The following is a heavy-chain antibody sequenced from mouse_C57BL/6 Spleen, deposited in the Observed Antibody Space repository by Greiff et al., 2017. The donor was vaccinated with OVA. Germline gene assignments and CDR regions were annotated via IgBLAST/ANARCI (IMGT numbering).Heavy chain of an antibody. Sequence: DVKLVESGGGLVKPGGSLTLSCAASGFTFSRYTMSWVRQTPEKRLEWVATISGGGGNTSSPDSVQGRFTISSANAKNTLYLQMSRLSSEDTALYYCASPYDSNPYYYAMDYWGQGTSVTVSS. J-gene: IGHJ4*01. D-gene: IGHD2-5*01. CDR3: ASPYDSNPYYYAMDY. V-gene: IGHV5-9*01. CDR2: ISGGGGNT. CDR1: GFTFSRYT.